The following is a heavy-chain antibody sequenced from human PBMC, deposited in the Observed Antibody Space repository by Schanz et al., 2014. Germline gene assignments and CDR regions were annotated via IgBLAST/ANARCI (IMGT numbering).Heavy chain of an antibody. J-gene: IGHJ4*02. V-gene: IGHV3-66*02. CDR2: ISSGSSYA. D-gene: IGHD5-12*01. CDR1: GFTVSSNH. CDR3: ASPSGYSDYGTYFDF. Sequence: EGQLAESGGGLVQPGGSLRLSCAVSGFTVSSNHMSWVRQAPGKGLEWVSVISSGSSYANYADSVKGRFTISRDNSRNTLYLQMNSLRTEDTAVYYCASPSGYSDYGTYFDFWGQGTLVTVSS.